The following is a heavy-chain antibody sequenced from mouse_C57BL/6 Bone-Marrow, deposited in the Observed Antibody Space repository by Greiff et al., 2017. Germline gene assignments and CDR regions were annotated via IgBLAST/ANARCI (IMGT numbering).Heavy chain of an antibody. V-gene: IGHV1-69*01. Sequence: QVQLQQPGAELVMPGASVKLSCKASGYTFTSYWMHWVKQRPGQGLEWIGEIDPSDSYTNYNQQFKGKSTLTVDKSSSTAYMQLSSLTSEDSAVYYCARRYYGSSRGYYFDYWGQGTTLTVSS. CDR1: GYTFTSYW. CDR3: ARRYYGSSRGYYFDY. D-gene: IGHD1-1*01. J-gene: IGHJ2*01. CDR2: IDPSDSYT.